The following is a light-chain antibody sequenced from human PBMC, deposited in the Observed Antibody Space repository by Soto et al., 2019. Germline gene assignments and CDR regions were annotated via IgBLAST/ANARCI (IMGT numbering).Light chain of an antibody. J-gene: IGLJ2*01. CDR1: SIGSKS. V-gene: IGLV3-21*02. CDR2: DDS. Sequence: SYELTQPPSVSVAPGQTARITCGGNSIGSKSVHWYQQKTGQAPVLVVYDDSDRPSGIPERFSGSNSGNTATLTVSRVEARDEADYYCQVWDSSAYVVFGGGTKLSVL. CDR3: QVWDSSAYVV.